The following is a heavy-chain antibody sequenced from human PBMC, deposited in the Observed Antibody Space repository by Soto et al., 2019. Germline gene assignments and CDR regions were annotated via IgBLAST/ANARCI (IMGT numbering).Heavy chain of an antibody. CDR3: ARASFGVVITGRYYFDY. J-gene: IGHJ4*02. Sequence: GASVKVSCKXSGXTFSSYAISWVRQAPGQGLEWMGGIIPIFGTANYAQKFQGRVTITADKSTSTAYMELSSLRSEDTAVYYCARASFGVVITGRYYFDYWGQGTLVTVSS. V-gene: IGHV1-69*06. CDR1: GXTFSSYA. D-gene: IGHD3-3*01. CDR2: IIPIFGTA.